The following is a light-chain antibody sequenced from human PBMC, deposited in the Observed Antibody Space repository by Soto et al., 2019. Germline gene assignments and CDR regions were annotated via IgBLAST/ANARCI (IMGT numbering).Light chain of an antibody. V-gene: IGLV2-14*01. CDR2: EVS. CDR3: SSYTSSRAYV. J-gene: IGLJ1*01. CDR1: SSDVGGYNY. Sequence: HSVLTQPASVSGSPGQSITISCTGTSSDVGGYNYVSWYQQQSGKAPKLMIHEVSNRPSGVSSRFSGSKSGNTASLTISGLQAEDEADYYCSSYTSSRAYVFGIGTKVTVL.